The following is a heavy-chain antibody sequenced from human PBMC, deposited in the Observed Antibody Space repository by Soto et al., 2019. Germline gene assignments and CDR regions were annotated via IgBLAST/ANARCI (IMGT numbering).Heavy chain of an antibody. CDR3: AITFYDSVVTPPSELHL. CDR1: GGSISTYY. Sequence: PSETLSLTCTVSGGSISTYYWNWLRQTPGKGLEWIGYIHHSGRTNYNPSLRSRVTISVDTSKNQFSLKLTSVTAADSAIYYCAITFYDSVVTPPSELHLWGQGALVT. J-gene: IGHJ1*01. D-gene: IGHD3-22*01. CDR2: IHHSGRT. V-gene: IGHV4-59*03.